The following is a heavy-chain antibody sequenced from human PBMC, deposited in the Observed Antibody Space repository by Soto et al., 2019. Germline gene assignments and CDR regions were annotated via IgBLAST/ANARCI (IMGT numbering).Heavy chain of an antibody. D-gene: IGHD1-1*01. Sequence: QVQLVESGGGVVQPGRSLRLSCAASGFTFSRYSIHWVRHAPGKGLEWVAAVSYDGSGKYYADSVRGRFTISRDTSSTSVFLQMSSLSPEDAAVYYCARVDRELRVLLNAFDIWGQGTMVTFSS. CDR3: ARVDRELRVLLNAFDI. CDR1: GFTFSRYS. V-gene: IGHV3-30*04. CDR2: VSYDGSGK. J-gene: IGHJ3*02.